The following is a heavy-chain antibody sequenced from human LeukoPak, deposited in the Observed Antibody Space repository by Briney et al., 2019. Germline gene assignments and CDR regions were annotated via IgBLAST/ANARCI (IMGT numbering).Heavy chain of an antibody. V-gene: IGHV3-66*01. CDR2: IYSGGST. D-gene: IGHD6-19*01. CDR3: ARDVPVAGAPFDY. CDR1: GFTFSSYA. Sequence: HPGGSLRLSCAASGFTFSSYAMSWVRQAPGKGLEWVSVIYSGGSTYYADSVKGRFTISRDNSKNTLYLQMNSLRAEDTAVYYCARDVPVAGAPFDYWGQGTLVTVSS. J-gene: IGHJ4*02.